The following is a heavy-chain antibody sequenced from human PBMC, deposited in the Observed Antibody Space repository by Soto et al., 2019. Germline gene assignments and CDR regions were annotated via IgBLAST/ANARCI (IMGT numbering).Heavy chain of an antibody. CDR1: GGSISSYY. D-gene: IGHD2-15*01. Sequence: QVQLQESGPGLVKPSETLSLTCTVSGGSISSYYWSWIRQPPGKGLEWIGYIYYSGSTNYNPSLKSRGTMSVDTSKNQSSLKLSSVTAADTAVYYCARAWGRVFDYWGQGTRVTVSS. V-gene: IGHV4-59*01. J-gene: IGHJ4*02. CDR3: ARAWGRVFDY. CDR2: IYYSGST.